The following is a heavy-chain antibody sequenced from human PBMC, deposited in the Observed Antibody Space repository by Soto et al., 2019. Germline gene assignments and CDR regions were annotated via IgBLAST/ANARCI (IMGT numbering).Heavy chain of an antibody. V-gene: IGHV4-31*03. Sequence: TLSLTCTDSGGCISSGGYYWSWIRQHPGKGLEWIGYIYYSGSTYYNPSLKSRVTISVDTSKNQFSLKLSSVTAADTAVYYCARNIPAGDSSSSDWFDPWGQGTLVTVSS. CDR1: GGCISSGGYY. J-gene: IGHJ5*02. D-gene: IGHD6-6*01. CDR3: ARNIPAGDSSSSDWFDP. CDR2: IYYSGST.